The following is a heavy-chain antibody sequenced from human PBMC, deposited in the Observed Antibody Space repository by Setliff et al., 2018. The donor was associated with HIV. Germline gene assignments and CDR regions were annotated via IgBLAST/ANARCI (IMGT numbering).Heavy chain of an antibody. Sequence: ASVKVSCKASGYTFASYGISWVRQAPGQGLEWMGWISAYNGNTNYAQKLQGRVTMTTDTSTSTAYMELRSLRSEDTAVYYCAREVAAAGGGYYFDYWGQGTLVTVSS. V-gene: IGHV1-18*01. CDR3: AREVAAAGGGYYFDY. D-gene: IGHD6-13*01. CDR2: ISAYNGNT. CDR1: GYTFASYG. J-gene: IGHJ4*02.